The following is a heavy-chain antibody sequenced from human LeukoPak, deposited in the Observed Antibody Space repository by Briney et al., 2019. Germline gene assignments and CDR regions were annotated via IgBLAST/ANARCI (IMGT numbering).Heavy chain of an antibody. V-gene: IGHV3-30*02. Sequence: PGGSLRLSCAASGFTFSSYGVHWVRQAPGKGLEWVAFIRYDGSNKYYADSVKGRFTISRDNSKNTLYLQMNSLRAEDTAVYYCAGADYDILTGYWSWGQGTLVTVSS. CDR3: AGADYDILTGYWS. CDR1: GFTFSSYG. D-gene: IGHD3-9*01. CDR2: IRYDGSNK. J-gene: IGHJ4*02.